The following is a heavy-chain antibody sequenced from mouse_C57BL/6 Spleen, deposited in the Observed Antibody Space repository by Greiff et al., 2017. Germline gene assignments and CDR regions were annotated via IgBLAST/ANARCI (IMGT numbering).Heavy chain of an antibody. CDR3: ARREGNYGYFDV. J-gene: IGHJ1*03. CDR1: GYTFTSYW. Sequence: QVQLQQPGAGLVKPGASVKLSCKASGYTFTSYWMHWVQQRPGQGLEWIGIIHPSSGSTNYTEKFKSKATLPVDKSSSTAYMQLSRMTSEDSEVNDGARREGNYGYFDVWGTGTTVTVSS. V-gene: IGHV1-64*01. CDR2: IHPSSGST.